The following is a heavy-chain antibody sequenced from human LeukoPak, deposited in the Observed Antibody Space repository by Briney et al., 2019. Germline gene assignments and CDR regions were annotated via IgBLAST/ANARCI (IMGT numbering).Heavy chain of an antibody. J-gene: IGHJ4*02. CDR1: GFAFSTYW. Sequence: PGGSLRLSCAASGFAFSTYWMHWVRHAPGKGVEWVSYISSSSSTIYYADSVKGRFTISRDNAKNSLYLQMNSLRDEDTAVYYCARDRTITMEDWGQGTLVTVSS. CDR3: ARDRTITMED. CDR2: ISSSSSTI. D-gene: IGHD3-10*01. V-gene: IGHV3-48*02.